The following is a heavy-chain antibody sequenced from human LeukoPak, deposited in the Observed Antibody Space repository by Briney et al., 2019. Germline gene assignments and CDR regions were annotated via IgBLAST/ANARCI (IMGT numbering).Heavy chain of an antibody. V-gene: IGHV3-21*01. J-gene: IGHJ3*01. Sequence: GGSLRLSCAASGFTFSSYTMNWVRQAPGKGLEWVSSISGSTTFMYYADSVKGRFTISRDTAKNSLFLQMNSLRAEDTAVYYCARMYHAFDLWGQGTMVTVSS. CDR2: ISGSTTFM. D-gene: IGHD2-2*01. CDR1: GFTFSSYT. CDR3: ARMYHAFDL.